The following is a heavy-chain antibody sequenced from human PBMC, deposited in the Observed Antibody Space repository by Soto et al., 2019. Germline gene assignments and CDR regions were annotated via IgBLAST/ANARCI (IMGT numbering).Heavy chain of an antibody. CDR1: GFTFSTYW. Sequence: EVRLVESGGGLVQPGGSLRLSCAASGFTFSTYWMHWVRQAPGKGLVWVSRINGDGNTTQYADSVKGRFTISRDNAKNTLYLQMNSLRGDDTAMYYCASIPMVRGPSDYWGQGTLVTVSS. V-gene: IGHV3-74*02. D-gene: IGHD3-10*01. CDR2: INGDGNTT. CDR3: ASIPMVRGPSDY. J-gene: IGHJ4*02.